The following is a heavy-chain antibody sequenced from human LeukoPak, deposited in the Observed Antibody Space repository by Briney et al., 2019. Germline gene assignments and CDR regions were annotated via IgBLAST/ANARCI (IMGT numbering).Heavy chain of an antibody. D-gene: IGHD2-2*01. CDR1: GGSISSYY. V-gene: IGHV4-59*01. J-gene: IGHJ6*02. CDR2: IYYSGST. Sequence: SETLSLTCTVSGGSISSYYWSWLRQPPGKGLEWIGYIYYSGSTNYNPSLKSRVTISVDTSKNQFSLKLSSVTAADTAVYYCARGYCSSTSCQGGYYYGMDVWGQGTTVTVSS. CDR3: ARGYCSSTSCQGGYYYGMDV.